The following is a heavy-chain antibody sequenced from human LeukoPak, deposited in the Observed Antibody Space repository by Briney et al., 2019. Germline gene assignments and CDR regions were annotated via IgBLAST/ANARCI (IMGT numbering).Heavy chain of an antibody. J-gene: IGHJ4*02. V-gene: IGHV3-23*01. D-gene: IGHD1-26*01. CDR2: ISGSGGST. CDR3: AKGELHFNTCSFDY. Sequence: PGGSLRLSCAASGFTFSSYSMSWVRQAPGKGLEWVSAISGSGGSTYYADSVEGRFTISRDNSKNTLYLQMDSLKTEDTAVYYCAKGELHFNTCSFDYWGQGTLVTVSS. CDR1: GFTFSSYS.